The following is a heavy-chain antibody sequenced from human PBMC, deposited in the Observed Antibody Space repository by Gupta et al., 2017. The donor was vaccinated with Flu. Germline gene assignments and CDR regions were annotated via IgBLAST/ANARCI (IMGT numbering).Heavy chain of an antibody. Sequence: EVQLVESGGGLVQPGRSLRLSCTASGFTFGDYAMRWFRQAPGKGLEWVGFIRSKAYGGTTEYAASVKGRFTISRDDSKSIAYLQMNSLKTEDTAVYYCTRQVVAATLWAGGSNWFDPWGQGTLVTVSS. D-gene: IGHD2-15*01. CDR1: GFTFGDYA. CDR3: TRQVVAATLWAGGSNWFDP. J-gene: IGHJ5*02. V-gene: IGHV3-49*03. CDR2: IRSKAYGGTT.